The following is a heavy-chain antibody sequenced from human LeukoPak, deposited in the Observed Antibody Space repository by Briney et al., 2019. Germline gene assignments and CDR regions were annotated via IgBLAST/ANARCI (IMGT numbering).Heavy chain of an antibody. CDR1: GSAFGSYT. J-gene: IGHJ4*02. D-gene: IGHD3-22*01. CDR3: ARDTGYSDSSGYYGTNFDS. Sequence: GGSLRLSCADSGSAFGSYTMVWVRQAPGKGLEWVSSITRSSTYIHYADSVKGRFTISRDNPKNSLYLQMKSLRAEDTAVYYCARDTGYSDSSGYYGTNFDSWGQGTLVTVSS. CDR2: ITRSSTYI. V-gene: IGHV3-21*01.